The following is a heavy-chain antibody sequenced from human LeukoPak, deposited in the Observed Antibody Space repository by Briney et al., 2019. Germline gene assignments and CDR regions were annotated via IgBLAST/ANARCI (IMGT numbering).Heavy chain of an antibody. J-gene: IGHJ4*02. CDR3: AKAGSRDTGGSYQYYFDY. CDR1: GFTFSSYA. V-gene: IGHV3-23*01. Sequence: GGSLRLSRAASGFTFSSYAMTWVRQAPGKGREWVSGISGSAGTTYYPDSVQGRFTIPRDTSKNTLYLQMNSLRAEDTAVYYCAKAGSRDTGGSYQYYFDYWGQGTLVTVSS. CDR2: ISGSAGTT. D-gene: IGHD2-8*02.